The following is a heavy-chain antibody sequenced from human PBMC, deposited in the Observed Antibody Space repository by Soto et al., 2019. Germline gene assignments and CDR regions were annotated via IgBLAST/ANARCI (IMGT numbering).Heavy chain of an antibody. CDR3: GRDGSGGIMDS. CDR2: NSVSNGNT. CDR1: GYTFTGYG. V-gene: IGHV1-18*01. Sequence: QVQLVQSGAEVKKPGASVKVSCKTPGYTFTGYGINWVRQAPGHGLEWMGWNSVSNGNTKYGQNIQDRVIMTTDTSTSTAYMELRSLRSDDTAVYFCGRDGSGGIMDSWGQGTMLIVSS. J-gene: IGHJ3*01. D-gene: IGHD3-16*01.